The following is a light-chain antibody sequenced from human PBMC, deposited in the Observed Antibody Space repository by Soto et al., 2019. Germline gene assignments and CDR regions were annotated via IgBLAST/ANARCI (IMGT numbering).Light chain of an antibody. Sequence: DIQMTQSPSSLSASVGDRVTIACRASQSISWFLNWYQQKPGKAPKILIYAASSLLSGVSSRFSGSGAWTYVTLTISNLQAEDIATYYCQQSFSTPPTFGQGTKLEI. V-gene: IGKV1-39*01. J-gene: IGKJ1*01. CDR2: AAS. CDR3: QQSFSTPPT. CDR1: QSISWF.